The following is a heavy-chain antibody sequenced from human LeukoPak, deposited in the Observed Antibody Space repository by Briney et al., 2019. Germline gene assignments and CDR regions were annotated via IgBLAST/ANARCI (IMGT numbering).Heavy chain of an antibody. V-gene: IGHV3-53*01. D-gene: IGHD2-15*01. CDR2: IYSGGST. Sequence: SGGSLRLSCAASGFTLSNAWMSWVRQAPGKGLEWVSVIYSGGSTYYADSVKGRFTISRDNSKNTLYLQMNSLRAEDTAVYYCARDLVVVNYYYGMDVWGQGTTVTVSS. CDR3: ARDLVVVNYYYGMDV. CDR1: GFTLSNAW. J-gene: IGHJ6*02.